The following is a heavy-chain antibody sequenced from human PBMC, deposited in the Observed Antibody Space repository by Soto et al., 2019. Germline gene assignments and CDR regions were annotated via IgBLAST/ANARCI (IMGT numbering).Heavy chain of an antibody. J-gene: IGHJ5*02. CDR1: GHSFTRPSDY. CDR2: INLSDGST. CDR3: MRERAGATAES. V-gene: IGHV1-46*01. D-gene: IGHD3-10*01. Sequence: QVQLVQSGAAVKMPGASVKVTCKASGHSFTRPSDYMHWVRQAPGQGLEWVGIINLSDGSTSYAQRSQGRVARTSDTSTCTVYMDLSSPRSDDTAIAYGMRERAGATAESWGQGTLVTGTS.